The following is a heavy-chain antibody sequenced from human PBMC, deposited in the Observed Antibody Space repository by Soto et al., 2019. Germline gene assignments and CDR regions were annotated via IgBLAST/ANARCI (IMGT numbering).Heavy chain of an antibody. CDR3: ATAGDDCSTTTCYVIDY. CDR2: INAGNGYT. V-gene: IGHV1-3*01. J-gene: IGHJ4*02. CDR1: GYTFTSYA. Sequence: QVQLVQSGAEVKKPGASVKISCKASGYTFTSYAMHWVRQAPGQRLEWMVWINAGNGYTKYSQKFQGRVTVTRDTSASTAYMELSSLRSEDTAVYYCATAGDDCSTTTCYVIDYWGQGTLVTVSS. D-gene: IGHD2-2*01.